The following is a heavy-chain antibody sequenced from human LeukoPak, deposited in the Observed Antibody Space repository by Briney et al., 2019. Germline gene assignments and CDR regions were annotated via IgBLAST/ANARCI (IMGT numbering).Heavy chain of an antibody. Sequence: PGGSLRLSCAASGFTFSMYWMSWVRQAPGKGPEWVANIKVDGSEIYYVDSVKGRFTISRDNAKNSLYLQMNSLRAEDTAVYYCAKKLRWDCSSTTCPKGDCFDPWGQGTLVTVSS. V-gene: IGHV3-7*03. D-gene: IGHD2-2*01. J-gene: IGHJ5*02. CDR3: AKKLRWDCSSTTCPKGDCFDP. CDR2: IKVDGSEI. CDR1: GFTFSMYW.